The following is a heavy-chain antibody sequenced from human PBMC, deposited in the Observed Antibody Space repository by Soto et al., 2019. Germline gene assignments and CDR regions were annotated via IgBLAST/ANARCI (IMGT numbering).Heavy chain of an antibody. J-gene: IGHJ6*02. CDR3: ARGGYLNGMDV. CDR1: GGPINSGGYS. Sequence: KPSETLSLTCAASGGPINSGGYSWSWIRQPPGKGLEWIGYIYHSGSTYKNPSLKSRVTISVDTSKNQFSLKLTSVTAADTAVYYCARGGYLNGMDVWGQGTTVTVSS. V-gene: IGHV4-30-2*01. CDR2: IYHSGST. D-gene: IGHD6-13*01.